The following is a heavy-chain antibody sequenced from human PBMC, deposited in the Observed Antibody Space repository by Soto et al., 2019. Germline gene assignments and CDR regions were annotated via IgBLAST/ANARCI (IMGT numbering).Heavy chain of an antibody. J-gene: IGHJ6*02. CDR1: DGTVGSGSYY. Sequence: SEPHSLTYTVSDGTVGSGSYYWSWIRQPPGKGLEWIGYIYYSGSTNYNPSLKSRVTISVDTSKNQFSLKLSSVTAADTAVYYCARGQGYCSSTSCYYYYYYGMDVWGQGTTVTVSS. CDR2: IYYSGST. CDR3: ARGQGYCSSTSCYYYYYYGMDV. D-gene: IGHD2-2*01. V-gene: IGHV4-61*01.